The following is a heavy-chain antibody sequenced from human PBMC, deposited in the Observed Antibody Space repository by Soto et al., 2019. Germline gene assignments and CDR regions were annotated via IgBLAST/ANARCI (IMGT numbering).Heavy chain of an antibody. V-gene: IGHV2-5*02. CDR1: GFSLSTSGVG. Sequence: QITLKESGPTLVKPTQTLTLTCTFSGFSLSTSGVGVGWIRQPPGKALEWLALIYWDDDKRYSPSLKSRLTITKDTSKNQVVLTMTNMGPVDTATYYCAHRSQVGEDYIRGSKADDAFDIWGQGTIVTVSS. CDR3: AHRSQVGEDYIRGSKADDAFDI. D-gene: IGHD3-16*01. J-gene: IGHJ3*02. CDR2: IYWDDDK.